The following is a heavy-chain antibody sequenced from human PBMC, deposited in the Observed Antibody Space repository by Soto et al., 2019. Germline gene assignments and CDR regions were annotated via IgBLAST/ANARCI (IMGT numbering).Heavy chain of an antibody. CDR2: LNPNSGGT. Sequence: GASVKVSCKASGYTFTGYYMHWVRQAPGQGREWRGWLNPNSGGTNYAQKFQGRVTMTRDTSISTGDMELSRLRSDDTAVYYCARYMSHYYDSSGYPAGAIGYWGQGTMVTVSS. CDR1: GYTFTGYY. D-gene: IGHD3-22*01. V-gene: IGHV1-2*02. CDR3: ARYMSHYYDSSGYPAGAIGY. J-gene: IGHJ4*02.